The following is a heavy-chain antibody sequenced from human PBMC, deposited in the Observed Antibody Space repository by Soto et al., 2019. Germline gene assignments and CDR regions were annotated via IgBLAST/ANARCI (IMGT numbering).Heavy chain of an antibody. CDR3: AGLGSGSYYDY. V-gene: IGHV3-23*01. CDR1: GFTFSSYA. D-gene: IGHD1-26*01. J-gene: IGHJ4*02. CDR2: ISGSGDST. Sequence: EVQLLESGGGLVQPGGSLRLSCAASGFTFSSYAMRWVRQAPVKGLEWVSAISGSGDSTYYADSVKGRFTISRDNSMNSLYLQMNSLRAEDSAVYYCAGLGSGSYYDYWGQGTLVTVSS.